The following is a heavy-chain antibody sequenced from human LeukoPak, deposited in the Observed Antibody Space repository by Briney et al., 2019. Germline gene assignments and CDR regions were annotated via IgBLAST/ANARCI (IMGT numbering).Heavy chain of an antibody. CDR3: ARTRIMITFGGVIAPYYFDY. J-gene: IGHJ4*02. CDR2: INHSRST. Sequence: SETLSLTCAVYGGSFSGYYWNWSRQPPGKGLEWIGEINHSRSTNYHPSLKSRVTISVDMSKNQFSLKLSSVTAADTAVYYCARTRIMITFGGVIAPYYFDYWGQGTLVTVSS. V-gene: IGHV4-34*01. D-gene: IGHD3-16*02. CDR1: GGSFSGYY.